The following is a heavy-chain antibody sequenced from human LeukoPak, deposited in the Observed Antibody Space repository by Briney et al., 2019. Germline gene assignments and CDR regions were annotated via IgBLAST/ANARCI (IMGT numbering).Heavy chain of an antibody. V-gene: IGHV4-59*08. CDR3: ARHFTLNFLDY. D-gene: IGHD1-20*01. Sequence: PSETLSLTCSVSGGSINSHYWSWIRQPPGKGLEWIGYIHYSGSTLYNPALESRAAISRDTSKNHFSLMLTSVTAPHTAFYFCARHFTLNFLDYWGRGTLVTVSS. CDR2: IHYSGST. J-gene: IGHJ4*02. CDR1: GGSINSHY.